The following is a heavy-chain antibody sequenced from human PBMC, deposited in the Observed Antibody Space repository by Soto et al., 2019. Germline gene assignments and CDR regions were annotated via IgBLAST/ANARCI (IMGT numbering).Heavy chain of an antibody. Sequence: GGSLRLSCSASGFTFNSYAVHWVRQAPGKGLEFVSAISSYGADTYYADSVKGRFAISRDNSKNTLYLQMSSLRAEDTALYYCVKEGYMRSDWYGQFDYWGQGALVTVSS. CDR3: VKEGYMRSDWYGQFDY. CDR2: ISSYGADT. D-gene: IGHD6-19*01. CDR1: GFTFNSYA. J-gene: IGHJ4*02. V-gene: IGHV3-64D*06.